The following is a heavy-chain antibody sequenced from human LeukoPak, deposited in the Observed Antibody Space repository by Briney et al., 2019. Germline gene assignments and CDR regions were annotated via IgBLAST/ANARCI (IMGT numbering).Heavy chain of an antibody. J-gene: IGHJ4*02. CDR2: ISYDGSNK. V-gene: IGHV3-30*03. CDR3: VLGSPFDY. D-gene: IGHD3-10*01. Sequence: GGSLRLSCAASGFTFSSYGMHWVRQAPGKGLEWVAVISYDGSNKYYADSVKGRFTLSRDNANNSLSLQMNSLRDEDTAVYYCVLGSPFDYWGQGTLVTVSS. CDR1: GFTFSSYG.